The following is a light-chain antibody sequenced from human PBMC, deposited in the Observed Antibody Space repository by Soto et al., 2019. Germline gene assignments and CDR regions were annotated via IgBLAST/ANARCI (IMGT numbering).Light chain of an antibody. CDR3: SSFTCTFTFNYI. V-gene: IGLV2-14*01. J-gene: IGLJ1*01. CDR1: SSDVGGYNY. Sequence: QSALTQPASVSGSPGQSITISCTGTSSDVGGYNYVSWYQQHPGKAPKIIIYEVTNRPSGVSNRFSGSKSGNTASLTISGLQAEDDDDYYCSSFTCTFTFNYIFGTGTKLTVL. CDR2: EVT.